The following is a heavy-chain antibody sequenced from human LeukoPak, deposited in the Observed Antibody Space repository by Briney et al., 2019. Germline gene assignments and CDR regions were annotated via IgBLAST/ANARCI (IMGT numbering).Heavy chain of an antibody. D-gene: IGHD1-14*01. CDR1: GGSFSGYF. CDR2: TDHSGTT. Sequence: SETLSLTCAVYGGSFSGYFWSWIRHTPGKGLEWIGETDHSGTTNYNPSLKSRVIISPDTSKSQFSLKVNSVTAADTAVYYCARAYKASPLHNAIDSWGQGTLVTISS. J-gene: IGHJ4*02. V-gene: IGHV4-34*01. CDR3: ARAYKASPLHNAIDS.